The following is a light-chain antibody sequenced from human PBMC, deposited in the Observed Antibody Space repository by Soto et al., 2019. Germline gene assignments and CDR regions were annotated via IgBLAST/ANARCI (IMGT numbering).Light chain of an antibody. J-gene: IGKJ5*01. CDR2: NAS. Sequence: ETVLPQSRATLSSSPGARRILSCRFSQSVSTFFAWFQQKPGQPPRLLIYNASNRTTGIPARFSGIGSGTDFTLTSSSLEPEDFAVYYCQQRGDWPPISFGQGTRLEIK. CDR1: QSVSTF. V-gene: IGKV3-11*01. CDR3: QQRGDWPPIS.